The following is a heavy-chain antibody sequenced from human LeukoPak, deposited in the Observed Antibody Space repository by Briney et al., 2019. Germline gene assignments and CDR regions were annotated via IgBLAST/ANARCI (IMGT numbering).Heavy chain of an antibody. D-gene: IGHD6-6*01. CDR2: IWYDGSNK. J-gene: IGHJ4*02. CDR3: ARGRGPRAALYFDY. CDR1: GFTFSSYG. Sequence: PGGSLRLSCAASGFTFSSYGMHWVRQAPGKGLEWVAVIWYDGSNKYYADSVKGRFTISRDNSKNTLYLQMNSLRAEDTAVYYCARGRGPRAALYFDYWGQGTLVTVSS. V-gene: IGHV3-33*01.